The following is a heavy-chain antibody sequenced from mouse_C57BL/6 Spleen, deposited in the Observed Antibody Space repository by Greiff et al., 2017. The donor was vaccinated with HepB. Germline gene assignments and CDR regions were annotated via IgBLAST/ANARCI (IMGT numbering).Heavy chain of an antibody. D-gene: IGHD1-1*01. CDR3: ARGVLRYYAMDY. J-gene: IGHJ4*01. CDR1: GYTLTSYW. Sequence: QVQLQQPGAELVKPGASVKLSCKASGYTLTSYWRHWVKQRPGQGIEWMGMIHPNSGSTNYNEKFKSKATLTVDKSSSTAYMQLSSLTSEDSAVYYCARGVLRYYAMDYWGQGTSVTVSS. CDR2: IHPNSGST. V-gene: IGHV1-64*01.